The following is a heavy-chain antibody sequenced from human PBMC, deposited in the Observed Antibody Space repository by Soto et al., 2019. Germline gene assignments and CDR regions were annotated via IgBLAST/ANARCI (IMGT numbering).Heavy chain of an antibody. CDR1: GSTFDDYA. V-gene: IGHV3-9*01. D-gene: IGHD2-21*01. CDR2: ISWNSGSI. Sequence: GGSLRLSCAASGSTFDDYAMHWVRQAPGKGLEWVSGISWNSGSIGYADSVKGRFTISRDNAKNSLYLQMNSLRAEDTALYYCAKDIREAYCGGDCYSNAFDIWGQGTMVTVSS. CDR3: AKDIREAYCGGDCYSNAFDI. J-gene: IGHJ3*02.